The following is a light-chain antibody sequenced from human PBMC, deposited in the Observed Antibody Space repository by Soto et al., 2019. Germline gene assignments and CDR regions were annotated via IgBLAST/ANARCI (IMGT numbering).Light chain of an antibody. CDR1: SSDVGGYGY. CDR2: EVI. J-gene: IGLJ3*02. V-gene: IGLV2-14*01. CDR3: SSYTSSSTWV. Sequence: QSALTQPASVSGSPGQSITISCTGTSSDVGGYGYVSWYQQHPGKAPKLMIYEVINRPSGVSNRFSGSKSGNTASPTISGLQAEDEADYHCSSYTSSSTWVFGGGTKVTVL.